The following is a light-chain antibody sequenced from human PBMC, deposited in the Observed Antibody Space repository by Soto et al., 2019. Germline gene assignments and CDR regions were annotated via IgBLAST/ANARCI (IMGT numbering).Light chain of an antibody. J-gene: IGKJ4*01. CDR1: QSVAGN. Sequence: EIVMTQSPATLSVSPGEGATLSCWASQSVAGNLAWYQQKPGQAPRLLIYGAFTRATGIPATFSGSGSGTEFTLTISSLQSEDFAVYYCQQYHKWPLTFGGGTKVEIK. CDR2: GAF. V-gene: IGKV3-15*01. CDR3: QQYHKWPLT.